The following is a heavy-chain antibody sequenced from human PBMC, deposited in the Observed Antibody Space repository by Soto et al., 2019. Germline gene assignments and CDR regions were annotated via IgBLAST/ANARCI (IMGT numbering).Heavy chain of an antibody. CDR1: GFTFSSYA. J-gene: IGHJ4*02. CDR3: ARDGPYYYDSSSYSHFDY. CDR2: ISYDGSNK. Sequence: PGGSLRLSCAASGFTFSSYAMHWVRQAPGKGLEWVAVISYDGSNKYYADSVKGRFTISRDNSKNTLYLQMNSLRAEDTAVYYCARDGPYYYDSSSYSHFDYWGQGTLVTVSS. D-gene: IGHD3-22*01. V-gene: IGHV3-30-3*01.